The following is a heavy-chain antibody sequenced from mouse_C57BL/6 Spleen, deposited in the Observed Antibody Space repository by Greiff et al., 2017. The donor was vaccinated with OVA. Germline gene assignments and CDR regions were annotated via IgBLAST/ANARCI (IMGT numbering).Heavy chain of an antibody. Sequence: EVKLMESGGGLVQPGGSLKLSCAASGFTFSDYGMAWVRQAPRKGPEWVAFISNLAYSIYYADTVTGRFTISRENAKNTLYLEMSRLRSEDTAMYYCARRGGNYWSGMDYWGQGTSVTVSS. CDR1: GFTFSDYG. V-gene: IGHV5-15*01. J-gene: IGHJ4*01. CDR2: ISNLAYSI. CDR3: ARRGGNYWSGMDY. D-gene: IGHD2-1*01.